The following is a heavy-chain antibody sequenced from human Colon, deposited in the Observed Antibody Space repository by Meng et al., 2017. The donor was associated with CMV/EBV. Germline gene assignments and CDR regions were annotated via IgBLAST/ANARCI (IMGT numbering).Heavy chain of an antibody. D-gene: IGHD2-2*01. CDR3: ARQDHIVVVPAAIVDDAFDI. V-gene: IGHV4-39*01. CDR1: GGSISSSSYY. J-gene: IGHJ3*02. CDR2: IYYSGST. Sequence: SETLSLTCTVSGGSISSSSYYWGWIRQPPGKGLEWIGSIYYSGSTYYNPSLKSRVTISVDTSKHQFSLKLSSVTAADTAVYYCARQDHIVVVPAAIVDDAFDIWGQGTMVTVSS.